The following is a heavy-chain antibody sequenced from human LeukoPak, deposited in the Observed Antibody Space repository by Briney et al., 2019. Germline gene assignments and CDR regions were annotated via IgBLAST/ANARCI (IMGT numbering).Heavy chain of an antibody. Sequence: GGSLRLSCGASGFTFSYHWMHWVRQVPGQGLVWVSRIDGGGSSTSYADSVKGRFSISRDNAKSTLYLQMSSLRAEDTAVYYCARGPGSSGGAYVGDYWGPGTLVTVSS. CDR2: IDGGGSST. V-gene: IGHV3-74*01. D-gene: IGHD3-22*01. J-gene: IGHJ4*01. CDR3: ARGPGSSGGAYVGDY. CDR1: GFTFSYHW.